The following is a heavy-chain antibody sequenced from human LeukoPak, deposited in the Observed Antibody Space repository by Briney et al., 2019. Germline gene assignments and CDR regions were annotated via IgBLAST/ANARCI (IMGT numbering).Heavy chain of an antibody. CDR2: MNPNSGNT. Sequence: GASVKVSCKASGYTFTSYDINWVRQATGQGLEWMGWMNPNSGNTGYAQKFQGRVTMTRNTSISTAYMELSSLRAEDTAVYYCARDVGSYYDFWSGADKPQYGMDVWGQGTTVTVSS. J-gene: IGHJ6*02. CDR1: GYTFTSYD. CDR3: ARDVGSYYDFWSGADKPQYGMDV. D-gene: IGHD3-3*01. V-gene: IGHV1-8*01.